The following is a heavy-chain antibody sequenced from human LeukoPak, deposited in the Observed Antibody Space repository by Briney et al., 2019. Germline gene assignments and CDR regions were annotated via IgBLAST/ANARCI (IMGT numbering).Heavy chain of an antibody. CDR1: GFTFSRYA. J-gene: IGHJ5*02. V-gene: IGHV3-23*01. D-gene: IGHD4-11*01. Sequence: GGSLRLSCAASGFTFSRYAMSWVRQAPGKGLEWVSAISGSGGSTYYADSVKGRFTISRDNSKNTLYLQMNSLRAEDTAVYYCAKDFYSNYVVGNWFDPWGQGTLVTVSS. CDR3: AKDFYSNYVVGNWFDP. CDR2: ISGSGGST.